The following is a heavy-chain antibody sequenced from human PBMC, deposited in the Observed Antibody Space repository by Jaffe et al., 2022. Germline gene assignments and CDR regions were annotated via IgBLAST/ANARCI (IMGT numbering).Heavy chain of an antibody. CDR2: INSDGSST. J-gene: IGHJ1*01. D-gene: IGHD3-3*01. V-gene: IGHV3-74*01. CDR3: ARGGTTPSITIFGVVITRPTEYFQH. Sequence: EVQLVESGGGLVQPGGSLRLSCAASGFTFSSYWMHWVRQAPGKGLVWVSRINSDGSSTSYADSVKGRFTISRDNAKNTLYLQMNSLRAEDTAVYYCARGGTTPSITIFGVVITRPTEYFQHWGQGTLVTVSS. CDR1: GFTFSSYW.